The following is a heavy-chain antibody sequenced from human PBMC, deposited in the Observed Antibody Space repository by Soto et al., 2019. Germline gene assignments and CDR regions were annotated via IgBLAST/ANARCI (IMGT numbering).Heavy chain of an antibody. CDR2: IKQDGSKI. J-gene: IGHJ4*02. CDR3: AKHGYYSFDY. D-gene: IGHD6-13*01. V-gene: IGHV3-7*05. CDR1: GFTFSTYW. Sequence: EVQLVESGGGLVQPGGSLRLSCAASGFTFSTYWMGWVRQAPGKGLEWVANIKQDGSKIDYVDSVKGGFTISRDNAKNSLYMQMNSLRAEDTAVYYCAKHGYYSFDYWGQGTLVTVSS.